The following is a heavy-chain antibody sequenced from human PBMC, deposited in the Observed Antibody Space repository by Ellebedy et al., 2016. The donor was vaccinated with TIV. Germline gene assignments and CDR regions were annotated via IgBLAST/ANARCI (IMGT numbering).Heavy chain of an antibody. V-gene: IGHV1-69*06. Sequence: SVKVSXXASGGTFSSYVITWVRQPPRQGLEWMGGIMSIFETSHYAQNFQGRVTITADKSTTTAYLELSSLRSDDTAVYYCARAGVGVGIPGAPLKYNWVDPWGQGTLVTVSS. CDR3: ARAGVGVGIPGAPLKYNWVDP. J-gene: IGHJ5*02. CDR1: GGTFSSYV. D-gene: IGHD2-2*01. CDR2: IMSIFETS.